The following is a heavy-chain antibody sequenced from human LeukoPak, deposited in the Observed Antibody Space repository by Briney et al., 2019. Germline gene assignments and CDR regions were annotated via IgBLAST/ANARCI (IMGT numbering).Heavy chain of an antibody. J-gene: IGHJ4*02. Sequence: GGSLRLSCAASGFTFSSYAMHWVRQAPGKGLEYVSAISSNGGSTYYANSVKGRFTISRDNAKNSLHLQMNSLRVEDTAVYHCVRHAGRTGGQWGQGTLIAVSS. CDR1: GFTFSSYA. D-gene: IGHD3-10*01. V-gene: IGHV3-64*01. CDR2: ISSNGGST. CDR3: VRHAGRTGGQ.